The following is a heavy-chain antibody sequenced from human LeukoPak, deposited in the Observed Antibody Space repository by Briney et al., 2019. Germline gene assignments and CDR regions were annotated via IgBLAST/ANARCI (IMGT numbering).Heavy chain of an antibody. CDR3: ARDNPLLGHYDFWSGRENWFDP. CDR1: GYTFTGYY. Sequence: ASVKVSCKASGYTFTGYYMHWVRQAPGQGLEWMGWINPNSGGTNYAQKFRGRVTMTRDTSISTAYMELSRLRSDDTAVYYCARDNPLLGHYDFWSGRENWFDPWGQGTLVTVSS. V-gene: IGHV1-2*02. D-gene: IGHD3-3*01. CDR2: INPNSGGT. J-gene: IGHJ5*02.